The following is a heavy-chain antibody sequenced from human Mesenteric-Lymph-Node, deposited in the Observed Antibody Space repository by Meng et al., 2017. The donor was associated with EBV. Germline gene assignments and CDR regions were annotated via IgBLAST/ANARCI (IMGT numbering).Heavy chain of an antibody. CDR2: ISGSGGNI. D-gene: IGHD2-21*01. J-gene: IGHJ4*02. CDR3: AKYGGAIPYYFDY. V-gene: IGHV3-23*04. CDR1: GFNFSNHA. Sequence: VKLGECGGCLVSTGGSRRLSCAASGFNFSNHAMHWVRQAPGKGLVWVSSISGSGGNINYADSVKGRLTISRDNSRNTLYLQMNSLRAEDTAVYFCAKYGGAIPYYFDYWGKGTLVTVSS.